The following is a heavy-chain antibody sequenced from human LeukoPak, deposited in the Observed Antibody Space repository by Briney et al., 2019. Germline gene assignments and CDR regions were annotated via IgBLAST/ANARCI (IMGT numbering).Heavy chain of an antibody. CDR1: GGSISSSHW. CDR2: IYLGGST. J-gene: IGHJ4*02. Sequence: SGTLSLTCAVSGGSISSSHWWSWVRQPPGKGLEWIGEIYLGGSTTYNPSLKSRVTISVDRSKNQFSLKLSSVTAADTAVYYCARDTRPGYCSSTSCSHWGQGTLVTVSS. CDR3: ARDTRPGYCSSTSCSH. V-gene: IGHV4-4*02. D-gene: IGHD2-2*03.